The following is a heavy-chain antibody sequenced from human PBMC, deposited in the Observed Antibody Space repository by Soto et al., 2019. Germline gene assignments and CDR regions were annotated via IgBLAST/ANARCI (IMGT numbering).Heavy chain of an antibody. CDR1: GFTFSSYA. D-gene: IGHD3-3*01. J-gene: IGHJ4*02. Sequence: GSLSLSCAASGFTFSSYAMSWVRQAPGKGLEWVSAISGSGGSTYYADSVKGRFTISRDNSKNTLYLQMNSLRAEDTAVYYCAKGSDYDFWSGFDYWGQGTLVTVSS. V-gene: IGHV3-23*01. CDR3: AKGSDYDFWSGFDY. CDR2: ISGSGGST.